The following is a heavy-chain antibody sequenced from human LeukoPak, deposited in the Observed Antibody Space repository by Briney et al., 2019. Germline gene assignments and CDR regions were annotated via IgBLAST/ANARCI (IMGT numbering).Heavy chain of an antibody. J-gene: IGHJ3*02. Sequence: SETLSLTCTVSGGSISSGSYYWSWIRQPAGKGLEWIGRIYTSGSTNYNPSLKSRVTISVDTSKNQFSLKLSSVTAAGTAVYYCARWPGDVTRAFDIWGQGAMVTVSS. V-gene: IGHV4-61*02. D-gene: IGHD4-23*01. CDR3: ARWPGDVTRAFDI. CDR1: GGSISSGSYY. CDR2: IYTSGST.